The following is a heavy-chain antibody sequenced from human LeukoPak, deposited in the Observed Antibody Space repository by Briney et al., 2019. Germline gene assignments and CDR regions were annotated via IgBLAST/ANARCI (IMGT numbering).Heavy chain of an antibody. CDR1: GYTFTSYY. J-gene: IGHJ3*02. V-gene: IGHV1-69*13. CDR3: ARDSGDPPAFDI. CDR2: IIPIFGTA. D-gene: IGHD6-25*01. Sequence: SVKVSCKASGYTFTSYYMHWVRQAPGQGLEWMGGIIPIFGTANYAQKFQGRVTITADESTSTAYMELSSLRSEDTAVYYCARDSGDPPAFDIWGQGTMVTVSS.